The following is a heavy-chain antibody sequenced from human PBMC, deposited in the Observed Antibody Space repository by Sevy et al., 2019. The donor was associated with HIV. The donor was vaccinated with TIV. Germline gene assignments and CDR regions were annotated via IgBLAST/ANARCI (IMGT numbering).Heavy chain of an antibody. CDR1: GFTFSSYS. J-gene: IGHJ4*02. V-gene: IGHV3-48*01. CDR2: ISSSSSTI. CDR3: ASYLLGYYDFWSGYYPLDY. D-gene: IGHD3-3*01. Sequence: GGSLRLSCAASGFTFSSYSMNWVRQAPGKGLEWVSYISSSSSTIYYADSVKGRFTISRDNAKNSLYLQMNSLRAEDTAVYYCASYLLGYYDFWSGYYPLDYWGQGTLVTVSS.